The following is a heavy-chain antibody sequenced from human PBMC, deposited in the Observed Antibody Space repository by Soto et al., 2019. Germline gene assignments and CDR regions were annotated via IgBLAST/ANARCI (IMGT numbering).Heavy chain of an antibody. CDR3: ARALILLCGELSRRGGYSYYMGV. CDR2: INDSGNI. V-gene: IGHV4-34*01. D-gene: IGHD3-10*01. CDR1: GGSFSGYQ. Sequence: QVQLQQWGAGLLKPSETLSLTCAVYGGSFSGYQWSWIRQTPGKGLEWLGDINDSGNINYNPSLKSRVTICLDRAKKQTFLTLSSVTAAAPAVYYCARALILLCGELSRRGGYSYYMGVLGKGTTVIVSS. J-gene: IGHJ6*03.